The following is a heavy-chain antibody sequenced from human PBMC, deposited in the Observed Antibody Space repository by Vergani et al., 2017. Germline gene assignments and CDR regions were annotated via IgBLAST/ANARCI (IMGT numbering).Heavy chain of an antibody. Sequence: EVQLVESGGGLVQPGGSLRLSCAASGFTFSSYSMNWVRQAPGKGLEWVSYISSSSSTIYYADSVKGRFTISRDNAKNSLYLQMNSLRAEDTAVYYCARDLYCSGGSCYSCDYWGQGTLVTVSS. CDR1: GFTFSSYS. CDR3: ARDLYCSGGSCYSCDY. CDR2: ISSSSSTI. V-gene: IGHV3-48*01. D-gene: IGHD2-15*01. J-gene: IGHJ4*02.